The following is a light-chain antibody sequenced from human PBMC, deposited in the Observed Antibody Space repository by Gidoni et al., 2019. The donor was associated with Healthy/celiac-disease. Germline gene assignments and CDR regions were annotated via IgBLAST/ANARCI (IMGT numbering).Light chain of an antibody. CDR1: SSDVGGYNY. J-gene: IGLJ3*02. V-gene: IGLV2-14*01. CDR3: SSYTSSSTPV. Sequence: QSALTQPASVSGSPGQSITISCTGTSSDVGGYNYVSWYQPHPGKAPKLMIYEVSNRPSGVSNRCSGSKSGNTASLTISGLQAEDEADYYCSSYTSSSTPVFGGGTKLTVL. CDR2: EVS.